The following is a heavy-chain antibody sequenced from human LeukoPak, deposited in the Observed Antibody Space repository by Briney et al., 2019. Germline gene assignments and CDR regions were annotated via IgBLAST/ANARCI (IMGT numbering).Heavy chain of an antibody. CDR2: IYYSGST. D-gene: IGHD2-2*02. Sequence: PSETLSLTCTVSGGSVSSGSYYWSWIRQPPGKGLEWIGYIYYSGSTNYNPSLKSRVTISVDTSKNQFSLKLSSVTAADTAVYYCARADIVVVPAAIWDAFDIWGQGTMVTVPS. CDR1: GGSVSSGSYY. CDR3: ARADIVVVPAAIWDAFDI. J-gene: IGHJ3*02. V-gene: IGHV4-61*01.